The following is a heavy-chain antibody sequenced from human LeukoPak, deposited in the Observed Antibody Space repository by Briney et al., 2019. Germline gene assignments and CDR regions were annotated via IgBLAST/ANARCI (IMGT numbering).Heavy chain of an antibody. CDR2: FHYSGSN. J-gene: IGHJ4*02. CDR3: ARQVTFGYAYAYYFDY. Sequence: PSETLSLTCAVSGDSISSSNWWSWVRQPPGKGLEWIGNFHYSGSNSYNPSLKSRVTISVDTSKNQFSLRLSSVTAADTAVYYCARQVTFGYAYAYYFDYWGQGTLVTVSS. V-gene: IGHV4-4*02. CDR1: GDSISSSNW. D-gene: IGHD3-16*01.